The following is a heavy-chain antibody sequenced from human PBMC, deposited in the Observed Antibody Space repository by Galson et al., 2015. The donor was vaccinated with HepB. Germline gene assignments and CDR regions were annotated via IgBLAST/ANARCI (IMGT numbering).Heavy chain of an antibody. D-gene: IGHD3-16*01. Sequence: CAISADSVFANGVACNWIRQSPSRALEGLGRTYYSSTRRHDSAVSVESRITINLDTSVNHFTLQLNSVTPEYTAMYYCARGRNGGLDGWGQGTLVTVSS. CDR2: TYYSSTRRH. J-gene: IGHJ5*02. CDR1: ADSVFANGVA. CDR3: ARGRNGGLDG. V-gene: IGHV6-1*01.